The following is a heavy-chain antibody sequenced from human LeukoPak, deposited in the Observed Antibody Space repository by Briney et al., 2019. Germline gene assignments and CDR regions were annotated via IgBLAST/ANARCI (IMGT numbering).Heavy chain of an antibody. J-gene: IGHJ6*03. Sequence: GGSLRLSCAASGFTFDDYAMHWVRQAPGKGLEWVSGINWSGDRIGYADSVKGRFTISRDNAKNSLYLQMNSLRAEDTAVYYCAKDQRLRYYYYYYMDVWGKGTTVTISS. CDR3: AKDQRLRYYYYYYMDV. CDR1: GFTFDDYA. D-gene: IGHD6-25*01. V-gene: IGHV3-9*01. CDR2: INWSGDRI.